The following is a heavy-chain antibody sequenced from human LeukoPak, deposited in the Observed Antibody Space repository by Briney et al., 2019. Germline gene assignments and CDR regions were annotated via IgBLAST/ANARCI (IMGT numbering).Heavy chain of an antibody. CDR3: ARSLPYGTTWYGRSDF. D-gene: IGHD6-13*01. V-gene: IGHV3-7*03. J-gene: IGHJ4*02. CDR2: IRQDGDTK. CDR1: GFPFNAYW. Sequence: GGSLRLSCAASGFPFNAYWMTWVRQAPGKGLEWVANIRQDGDTKYYVDSVKGRFTISRDNAMNSLYLQMNCLRAEDTAIYYCARSLPYGTTWYGRSDFWGQGTLVTVSS.